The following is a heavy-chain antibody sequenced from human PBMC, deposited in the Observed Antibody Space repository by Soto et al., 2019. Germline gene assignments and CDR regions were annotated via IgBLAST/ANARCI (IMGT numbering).Heavy chain of an antibody. CDR2: IIPTFGTA. J-gene: IGHJ5*02. D-gene: IGHD6-19*01. CDR3: ARAPVAGVWSDP. V-gene: IGHV1-69*13. Sequence: SVKVSCKASGGTFSSYAISWVRQAPGQGLEWMGGIIPTFGTANYAQKFQGRVTITADESTSTAYMELSSLRSEDTAVYYCARAPVAGVWSDPWGQGTLVTVSS. CDR1: GGTFSSYA.